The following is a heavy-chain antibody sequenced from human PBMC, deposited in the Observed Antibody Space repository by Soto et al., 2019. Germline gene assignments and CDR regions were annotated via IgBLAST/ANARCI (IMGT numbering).Heavy chain of an antibody. D-gene: IGHD5-12*01. CDR2: INHSGST. J-gene: IGHJ4*02. Sequence: SETLSLTCAVYGGSFSGYYWSWIRQPPGKGLEWIGEINHSGSTSYNPSLKSRVTISVDTPKNQFSLELSSVTAADTAVYYCARGVTYRGYGGHDYFDNWGQGTLVTVSS. V-gene: IGHV4-34*01. CDR3: ARGVTYRGYGGHDYFDN. CDR1: GGSFSGYY.